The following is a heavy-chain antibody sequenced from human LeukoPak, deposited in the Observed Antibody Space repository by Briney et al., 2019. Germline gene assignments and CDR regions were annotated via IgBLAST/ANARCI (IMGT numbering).Heavy chain of an antibody. D-gene: IGHD1-26*01. CDR2: INPRGGST. J-gene: IGHJ3*02. Sequence: ASVKVSCKASGYTFTSYYMHWVRQAPGHGLEWMGIINPRGGSTSYAQKFQGRVTMTRDTSTSTVYMELSSLRSEDTAVYYCARMDVRVGASYCPKAFDSWGQGTMVTVSS. V-gene: IGHV1-46*01. CDR1: GYTFTSYY. CDR3: ARMDVRVGASYCPKAFDS.